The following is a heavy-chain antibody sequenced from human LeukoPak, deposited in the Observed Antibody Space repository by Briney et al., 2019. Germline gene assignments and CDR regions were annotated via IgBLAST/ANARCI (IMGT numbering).Heavy chain of an antibody. CDR3: ARHRAQGYCSGGSCRGKRLHFDY. Sequence: PSETLSLTCAVYGGSLSGYYWSWIRQPPGKGLEWIGEINHSGSTNYNPSLKSRVTISVDTSKNQFSLKLSSVTAADTAVYYCARHRAQGYCSGGSCRGKRLHFDYWGQGTLVTVSS. J-gene: IGHJ4*02. V-gene: IGHV4-34*01. CDR2: INHSGST. D-gene: IGHD2-15*01. CDR1: GGSLSGYY.